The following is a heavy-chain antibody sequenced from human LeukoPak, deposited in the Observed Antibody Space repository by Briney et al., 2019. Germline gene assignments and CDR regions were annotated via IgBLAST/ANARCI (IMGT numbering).Heavy chain of an antibody. V-gene: IGHV5-10-1*01. Sequence: GESLRISCKGSGYSFTNYWITWVRQMPGKGLEWMGRIDPSDSYTNYSPSFRGHVTLSTDKSFSIAYLQWSSLEASDTAIYYCARETLTEGLAYWGQGSLVTVSS. J-gene: IGHJ4*02. CDR2: IDPSDSYT. CDR3: ARETLTEGLAY. D-gene: IGHD3-16*01. CDR1: GYSFTNYW.